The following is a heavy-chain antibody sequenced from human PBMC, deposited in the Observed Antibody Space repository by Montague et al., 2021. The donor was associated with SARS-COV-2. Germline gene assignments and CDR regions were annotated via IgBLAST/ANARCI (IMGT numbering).Heavy chain of an antibody. CDR3: ARDQGYDWNYYYYYGMDV. Sequence: SETLSLTCTVSGGSISSSSYYWGRIRQPPGQGLVWIGSIYYSGSTYHNLSLKSRVTISVDTSKNQFSLKLSSVTAADTAVDYYARDQGYDWNYYYYYGMDVWGQGTTVTVSS. V-gene: IGHV4-39*07. J-gene: IGHJ6*02. CDR2: IYYSGST. D-gene: IGHD1-20*01. CDR1: GGSISSSSYY.